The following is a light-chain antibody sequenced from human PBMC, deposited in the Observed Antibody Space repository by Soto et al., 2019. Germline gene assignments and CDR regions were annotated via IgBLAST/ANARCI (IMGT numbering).Light chain of an antibody. V-gene: IGKV1-9*01. CDR3: QQLDGYPFT. CDR2: DAS. CDR1: QGISSF. Sequence: DIQLTQSPSFLSASVGDRVTITCRASQGISSFLAWYQQKPGKAPKLLIYDASTLQSGVPSRFSGRGSGTEFTLTISSLQPEDFATYYCQQLDGYPFTFGQGTRLDIK. J-gene: IGKJ5*01.